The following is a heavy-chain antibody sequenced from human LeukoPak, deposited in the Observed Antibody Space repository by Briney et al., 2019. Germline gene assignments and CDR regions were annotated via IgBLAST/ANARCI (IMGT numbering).Heavy chain of an antibody. CDR3: ARLGNMGSIAARLGFYYYYGMDV. CDR1: GYTFTSYG. Sequence: ASVKVSCKASGYTFTSYGIGWVRQAPGQGLEWMGWISAYNGNTNYAQKLQGRVTMTTDTSTSTAYMELRSLRSDDTAVYYCARLGNMGSIAARLGFYYYYGMDVWGQGTTVTVSS. CDR2: ISAYNGNT. V-gene: IGHV1-18*01. D-gene: IGHD6-6*01. J-gene: IGHJ6*02.